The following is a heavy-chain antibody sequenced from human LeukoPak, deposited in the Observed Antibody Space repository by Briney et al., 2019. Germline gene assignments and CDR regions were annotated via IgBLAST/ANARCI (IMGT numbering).Heavy chain of an antibody. J-gene: IGHJ3*02. CDR1: GGSFSGYY. CDR2: IYTSGST. Sequence: SETLSLTCAVYGGSFSGYYWSWIRQPAGKGLEWIGRIYTSGSTNYNPSLKSRVTMSVDTSKNQFSLKLSSVTAADTAVYYCARDRRIAAAGGAFDIWGQGTMVTVSS. CDR3: ARDRRIAAAGGAFDI. V-gene: IGHV4-4*07. D-gene: IGHD6-13*01.